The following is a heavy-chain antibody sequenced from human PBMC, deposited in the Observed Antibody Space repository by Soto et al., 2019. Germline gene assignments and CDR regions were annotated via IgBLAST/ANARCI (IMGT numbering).Heavy chain of an antibody. V-gene: IGHV4-59*01. D-gene: IGHD3-10*01. CDR1: GGSISSYY. CDR2: IYYSGST. CDR3: ARLGRSPLLWFGDPSRLDWFDP. J-gene: IGHJ5*02. Sequence: ASETLSLTCTVSGGSISSYYWSWIRQPPGKGLEWIGYIYYSGSTNYNPSLKSRVTISVDTSKNQFSLRLSSVTAADTAVYYCARLGRSPLLWFGDPSRLDWFDPWGQGTLVTVSS.